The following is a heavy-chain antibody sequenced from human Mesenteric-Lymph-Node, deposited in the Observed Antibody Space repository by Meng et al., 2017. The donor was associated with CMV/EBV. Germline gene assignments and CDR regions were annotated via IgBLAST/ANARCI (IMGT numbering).Heavy chain of an antibody. J-gene: IGHJ4*02. CDR1: GFSLSTSGVA. CDR3: AHLFRSGYDY. CDR2: IYWDDDK. Sequence: CTFSGFSLSTSGVAMGWIRQPPGKALEWLALIYWDDDKRYSPSLKSRLTITKDTSKNQVVLTMASVDPVDTATYYCAHLFRSGYDYWGQGTLVTVSS. D-gene: IGHD5-12*01. V-gene: IGHV2-5*02.